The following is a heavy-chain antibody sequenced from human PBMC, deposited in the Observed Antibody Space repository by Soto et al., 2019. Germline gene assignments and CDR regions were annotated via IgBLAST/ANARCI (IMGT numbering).Heavy chain of an antibody. CDR2: IHGDGDYS. V-gene: IGHV3-23*01. Sequence: EVQPLDSGGGLVQPGGSLRLSCAASGFMFSCCAMSWVRQAPGKGLEWVSTIHGDGDYSHYTDSGEGRFTISRDNSRNTLYLQMDSLRADDTATYYCAKNRGAGDYTNWSFAVWGRGTLVAVSS. CDR3: AKNRGAGDYTNWSFAV. CDR1: GFMFSCCA. D-gene: IGHD2-2*02. J-gene: IGHJ2*01.